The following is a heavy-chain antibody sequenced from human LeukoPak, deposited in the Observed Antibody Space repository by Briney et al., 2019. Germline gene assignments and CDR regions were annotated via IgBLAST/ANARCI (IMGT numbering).Heavy chain of an antibody. Sequence: ASAKVSCTASGYTFTAHHLHWVRRAPGQGLEWMGWVHPNSGDTNYAQKFQGRVTMTRDTSASTAYMELNTLRFDDTAVYYCTCGRGFNYDYWGQGTLVTVSS. V-gene: IGHV1-2*02. CDR3: TCGRGFNYDY. CDR2: VHPNSGDT. J-gene: IGHJ4*02. D-gene: IGHD6-25*01. CDR1: GYTFTAHH.